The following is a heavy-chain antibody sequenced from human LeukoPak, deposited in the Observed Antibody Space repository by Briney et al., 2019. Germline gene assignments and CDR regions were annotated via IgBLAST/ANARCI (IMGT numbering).Heavy chain of an antibody. V-gene: IGHV3-33*01. J-gene: IGHJ6*02. CDR3: ATTSYFYGMAV. D-gene: IGHD2-21*01. CDR2: IWYDGSNK. CDR1: GFTFSTYG. Sequence: PGGSLRLSCTTSGFTFSTYGMHWVRQAPGKGLEWVAIIWYDGSNKYYADSVKGRFTISRDNSKNTVYLQMNNLRAEDTAVYYCATTSYFYGMAVWGQGTTVTVSS.